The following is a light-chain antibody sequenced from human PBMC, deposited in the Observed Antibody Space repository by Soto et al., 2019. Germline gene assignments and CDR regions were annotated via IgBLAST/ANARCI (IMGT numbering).Light chain of an antibody. J-gene: IGLJ3*02. CDR1: SSDVGGYNY. V-gene: IGLV2-14*01. Sequence: QSALTQPASVSGSPGQSITIPCTGTSSDVGGYNYVSWYQQYPGKAPKVMIFDVSNRPSGVSDRFSGSKSGNTAFLTISGLQAEDEADYYCSSYTSSSTRLFGGGTKVTVL. CDR2: DVS. CDR3: SSYTSSSTRL.